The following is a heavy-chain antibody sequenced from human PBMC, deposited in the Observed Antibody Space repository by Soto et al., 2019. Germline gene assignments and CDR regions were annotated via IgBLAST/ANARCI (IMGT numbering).Heavy chain of an antibody. J-gene: IGHJ5*02. CDR1: GSTFTYYG. CDR3: ARDLGTTIAGPPRRETYGGLDP. V-gene: IGHV1-69*01. Sequence: QVQLVQSGAEVKRPGSSVKLSCKASGSTFTYYGISWVRQAPGQGLEWMGGIIPIIGPATYAQKFQGRLTITADQSMSTAYMELSSLGSEDTALYYCARDLGTTIAGPPRRETYGGLDPWGQGTLVTVSS. D-gene: IGHD3-22*01. CDR2: IIPIIGPA.